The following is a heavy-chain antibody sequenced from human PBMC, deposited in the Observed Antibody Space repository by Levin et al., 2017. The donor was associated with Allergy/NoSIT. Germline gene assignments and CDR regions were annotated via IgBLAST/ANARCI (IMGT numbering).Heavy chain of an antibody. D-gene: IGHD2-8*01. V-gene: IGHV4-38-2*01. CDR1: GYSISSGYY. CDR3: ASPMVENAFDI. Sequence: SQTLSLPCAVSGYSISSGYYWGWIRQPPGKGLEWIGSIYHSGSTYYNPSLKSRVTISVDTSKNQFSLKLSSVTAADTAVYYCASPMVENAFDIWGQGTMVTVSS. J-gene: IGHJ3*02. CDR2: IYHSGST.